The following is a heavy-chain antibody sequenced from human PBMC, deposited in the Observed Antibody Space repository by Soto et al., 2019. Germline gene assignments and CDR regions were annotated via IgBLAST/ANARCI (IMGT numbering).Heavy chain of an antibody. V-gene: IGHV4-59*01. CDR1: GGSISSYY. D-gene: IGHD3-10*01. Sequence: SETLSLTCTVSGGSISSYYWSWIRQPPGKGLEWIGYIYYSGSTNYNPSLKSRVTISVDTSKNQFSLKLSSVTAADTAVYYCARVVYYSGEVTDYYMDVWGKGTTVTVSS. CDR3: ARVVYYSGEVTDYYMDV. CDR2: IYYSGST. J-gene: IGHJ6*03.